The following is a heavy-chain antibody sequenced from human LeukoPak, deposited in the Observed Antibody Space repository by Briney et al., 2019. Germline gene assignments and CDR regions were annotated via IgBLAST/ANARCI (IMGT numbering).Heavy chain of an antibody. J-gene: IGHJ5*02. V-gene: IGHV4-39*01. CDR1: GGSISSSSYY. CDR3: ARQNILTGLRFDP. D-gene: IGHD3-9*01. CDR2: IYYSGST. Sequence: SETLSLTCTVSGGSISSSSYYWGWIRQPPGKGLEWIGSIYYSGSTYYNSSLKSRVTISVDTSKNQFSLKLSSVTAADTAVFYCARQNILTGLRFDPWGQGTLVTVSS.